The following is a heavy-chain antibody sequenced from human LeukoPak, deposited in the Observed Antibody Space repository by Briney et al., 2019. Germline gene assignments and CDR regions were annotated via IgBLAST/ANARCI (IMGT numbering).Heavy chain of an antibody. CDR2: IYYSGST. J-gene: IGHJ4*02. Sequence: SETLSLTCTVSGGSISSYYWSWIRQPPGKGLEWIGYIYYSGSTNYNPSLKSRVTISVDTSKNQFSLKLSSVTAADTAVYYCARTPRYIAAAGRYFDCWGQGTLVTVSS. CDR1: GGSISSYY. D-gene: IGHD6-13*01. CDR3: ARTPRYIAAAGRYFDC. V-gene: IGHV4-59*01.